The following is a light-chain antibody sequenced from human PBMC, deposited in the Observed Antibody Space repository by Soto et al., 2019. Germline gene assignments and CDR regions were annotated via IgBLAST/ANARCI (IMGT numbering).Light chain of an antibody. J-gene: IGKJ1*01. CDR3: QHYDGFLWR. CDR1: QSVSIW. V-gene: IGKV1-5*03. CDR2: KAS. Sequence: IQMTQSPSTLSAYKGDRVTISCLAGQSVSIWWAWYQQKPGKAPKLLIYKASTLKSGVPSRFSGSGSGTEFTLTISSLQPDEFATYYCQHYDGFLWRFGQGPNV.